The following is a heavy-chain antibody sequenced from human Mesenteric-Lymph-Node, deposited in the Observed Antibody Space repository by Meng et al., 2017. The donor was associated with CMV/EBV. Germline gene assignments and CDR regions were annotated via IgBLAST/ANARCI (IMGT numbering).Heavy chain of an antibody. CDR3: ARGPKYQLLTFDY. J-gene: IGHJ4*02. V-gene: IGHV3-30*04. CDR2: ISYDGSNK. D-gene: IGHD2-2*01. Sequence: CAASGFTFSSYAMHWVRQAPGKGLEWVAVISYDGSNKYYADSVKGRFTISRDNSKNTLYLQMNSLRAEDTAVYYCARGPKYQLLTFDYWGQGTLVTVSS. CDR1: GFTFSSYA.